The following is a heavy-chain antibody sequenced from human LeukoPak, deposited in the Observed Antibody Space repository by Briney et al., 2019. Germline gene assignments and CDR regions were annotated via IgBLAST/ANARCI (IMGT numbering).Heavy chain of an antibody. D-gene: IGHD3-22*01. J-gene: IGHJ5*02. V-gene: IGHV4-59*01. Sequence: SETLSLTCTVSGGSISRYYWSWIRQPPGKGLEWIGYISYSGSTKYNPSLMSRVTISVDTSKNQFSLKLRSVTAADTAVYHCARKPIHDSSGPKNWFDPWGQGTLVTVSS. CDR3: ARKPIHDSSGPKNWFDP. CDR1: GGSISRYY. CDR2: ISYSGST.